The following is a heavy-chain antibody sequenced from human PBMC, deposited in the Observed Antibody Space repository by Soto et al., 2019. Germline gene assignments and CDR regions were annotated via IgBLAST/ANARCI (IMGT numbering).Heavy chain of an antibody. CDR1: GFTFSSYG. D-gene: IGHD6-13*01. CDR2: ISYDGSNK. V-gene: IGHV3-30*03. Sequence: GGSLRLSCAASGFTFSSYGMHWVRQAPGKGLEWVAVISYDGSNKYYADSVKGRFTISRDNSKNTLYLQMNSLRAEDTAGYYWATGYSSSWYRPSRGGGGHYWGQGTLVTVSS. CDR3: ATGYSSSWYRPSRGGGGHY. J-gene: IGHJ4*02.